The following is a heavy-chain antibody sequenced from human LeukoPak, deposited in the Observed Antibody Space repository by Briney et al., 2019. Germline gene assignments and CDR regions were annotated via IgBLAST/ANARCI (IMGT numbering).Heavy chain of an antibody. Sequence: HPGGSLSLSCAASGFTFSNYWMHWVRQAPGKGLVWVSRINSDGINTSYADSVKGRFTISRNNAKNTLNLQMNSLRAEDTAVYYCSRDLGQYYDTSDNWFDPWGQGTLVTVSS. CDR2: INSDGINT. D-gene: IGHD3-22*01. CDR1: GFTFSNYW. J-gene: IGHJ5*02. V-gene: IGHV3-74*01. CDR3: SRDLGQYYDTSDNWFDP.